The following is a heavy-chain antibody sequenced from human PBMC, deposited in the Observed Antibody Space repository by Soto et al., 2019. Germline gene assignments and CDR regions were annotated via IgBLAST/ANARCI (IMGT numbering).Heavy chain of an antibody. CDR3: AKVDRTSTWYVDS. CDR1: GVTLRTYW. Sequence: GGSLRLSCAASGVTLRTYWMQWVRQAPGKGLVWVSRINSDGSTTNYEDSVKGRFTISRDNAKNTLYLQMNSLRAEDTAVYYCAKVDRTSTWYVDSWGQGTLVTVSS. V-gene: IGHV3-74*01. D-gene: IGHD6-13*01. J-gene: IGHJ4*02. CDR2: INSDGSTT.